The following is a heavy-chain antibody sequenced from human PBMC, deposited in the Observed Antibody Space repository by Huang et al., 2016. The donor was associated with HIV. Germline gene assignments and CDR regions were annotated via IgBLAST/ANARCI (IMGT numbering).Heavy chain of an antibody. J-gene: IGHJ6*02. CDR3: ARAPAGNDYSLYNYYGLDI. V-gene: IGHV4-34*01. Sequence: QGRLQQWGAGLLKPSETLSLTCAVYGGSFSRYYWTWVRQPPGKGLEWIGEISQSGRTNYNASLESRVTISGDTSKNQFSLRLTSVTAADTATYFCARAPAGNDYSLYNYYGLDIWGQGTTVTVSS. CDR1: GGSFSRYY. CDR2: ISQSGRT. D-gene: IGHD2-15*01.